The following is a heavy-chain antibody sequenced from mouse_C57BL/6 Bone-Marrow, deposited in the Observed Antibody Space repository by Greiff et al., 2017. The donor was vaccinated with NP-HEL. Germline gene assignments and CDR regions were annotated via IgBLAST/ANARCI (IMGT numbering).Heavy chain of an antibody. J-gene: IGHJ1*03. D-gene: IGHD1-1*01. Sequence: QVQLQQSGPELVKPGASVKISCKASGYAFSSSWMNWVKQRPGKGLEWIGRIYPGDGDTNYNGKFKGKATLTADKSSSTAYMQLSSLTSEDSAVYFCARRDYYGSSHRYFDVWGTGTTVTVSS. CDR1: GYAFSSSW. CDR3: ARRDYYGSSHRYFDV. CDR2: IYPGDGDT. V-gene: IGHV1-82*01.